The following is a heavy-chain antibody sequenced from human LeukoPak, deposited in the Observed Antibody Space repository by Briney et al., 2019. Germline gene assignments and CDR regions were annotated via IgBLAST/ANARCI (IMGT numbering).Heavy chain of an antibody. Sequence: ASVKVSCKASGGTFSSYAISWVRQAPGQGLEWMGGIIPIFGTANYAQKFQGRVTITADKSTSTAYMELSSLRSEDTAVYYCARATHCSGGSCYPAWFDPWGQGTLVTVSS. V-gene: IGHV1-69*06. J-gene: IGHJ5*02. D-gene: IGHD2-15*01. CDR1: GGTFSSYA. CDR3: ARATHCSGGSCYPAWFDP. CDR2: IIPIFGTA.